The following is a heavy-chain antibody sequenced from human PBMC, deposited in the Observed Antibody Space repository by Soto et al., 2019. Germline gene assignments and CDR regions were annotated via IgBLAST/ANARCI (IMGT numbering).Heavy chain of an antibody. CDR1: GFTFDDYA. D-gene: IGHD1-7*01. J-gene: IGHJ4*02. V-gene: IGHV3-9*01. CDR2: ISWNSGSI. Sequence: EVQLVESGGGLVQPGRSLRLSCAASGFTFDDYAMHWVRQAPGKGLEWVSGISWNSGSIGYADSVKGRFTISRDNAKNSLYLQMNSLRAEDTALYYCAKGGYNCNSYLHYWGQGTLVTVSS. CDR3: AKGGYNCNSYLHY.